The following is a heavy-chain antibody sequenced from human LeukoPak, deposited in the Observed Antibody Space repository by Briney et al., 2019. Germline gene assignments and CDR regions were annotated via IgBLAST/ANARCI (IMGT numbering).Heavy chain of an antibody. V-gene: IGHV4-59*01. CDR3: ARGFSGSYSSIDY. D-gene: IGHD1-26*01. Sequence: SETLSLTCTVSGGSISSYYWSWVRQPPGKGLEWIGYIYYSGSTNYNPSLKSRVTISVDTSKNQFSLKLSSVTAADTAVCYCARGFSGSYSSIDYWGQGTLVTVSS. CDR2: IYYSGST. J-gene: IGHJ4*02. CDR1: GGSISSYY.